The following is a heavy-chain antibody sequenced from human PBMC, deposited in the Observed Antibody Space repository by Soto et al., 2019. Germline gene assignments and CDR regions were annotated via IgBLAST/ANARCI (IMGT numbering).Heavy chain of an antibody. CDR3: ATLRPSFGVVKDY. D-gene: IGHD2-15*01. V-gene: IGHV3-30-3*01. CDR1: GFIFSNYA. CDR2: MSYDGSRE. Sequence: QVQLVESGGGLVQPGRSLSLSCAASGFIFSNYAMHWVRQAPGKGLEWVAVMSYDGSREYYAGSVKGRFTISRDNSKNTLYMQMNTLRPEDTAVYYCATLRPSFGVVKDYWGQGTLVTVSS. J-gene: IGHJ4*02.